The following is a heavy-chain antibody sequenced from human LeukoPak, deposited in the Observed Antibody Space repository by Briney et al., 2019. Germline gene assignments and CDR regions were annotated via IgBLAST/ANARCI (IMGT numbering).Heavy chain of an antibody. CDR2: ISGSGGST. CDR3: AKEDYDYVWGSYRRPYFDY. Sequence: GGSLRLSCAASGFTFSSYAMSWVRQAPGKGLEWVSAISGSGGSTYYADSVKGRFTISRDNSKNTLYLQMNSLRAEDTAVYYCAKEDYDYVWGSYRRPYFDYWGQGTLVTVSS. J-gene: IGHJ4*02. CDR1: GFTFSSYA. V-gene: IGHV3-23*01. D-gene: IGHD3-16*02.